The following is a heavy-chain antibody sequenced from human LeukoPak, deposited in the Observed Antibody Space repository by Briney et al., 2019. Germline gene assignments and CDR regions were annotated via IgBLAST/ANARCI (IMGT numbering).Heavy chain of an antibody. Sequence: PGESLKISCKGSGYSFTNYWIGWVRQASGKGLEWVGRIRSKANSYATAYAASVKGRFTMSRDDSKHTAYLQMNSLKTEDTAVYYCTRNYYGSGSYYKYYYYYMDVWGKGTTVTISS. CDR1: GYSFTNYW. CDR2: IRSKANSYAT. CDR3: TRNYYGSGSYYKYYYYYMDV. V-gene: IGHV3-73*01. J-gene: IGHJ6*03. D-gene: IGHD3-10*01.